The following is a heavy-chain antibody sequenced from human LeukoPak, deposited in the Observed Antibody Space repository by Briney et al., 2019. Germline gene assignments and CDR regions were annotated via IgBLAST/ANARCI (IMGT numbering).Heavy chain of an antibody. V-gene: IGHV4-34*01. CDR3: ARGLWGYSYCFYYFYY. CDR1: GGSFSGYY. Sequence: AETLSLTCAVYGGSFSGYYWSWIRQPPGKGLEWIGEINHSGSTNYNPSLKSRVTISVDTSKNQFSLKLSSVTAADTAVYYCARGLWGYSYCFYYFYYWGQGTLVTV. J-gene: IGHJ4*02. CDR2: INHSGST. D-gene: IGHD5-18*01.